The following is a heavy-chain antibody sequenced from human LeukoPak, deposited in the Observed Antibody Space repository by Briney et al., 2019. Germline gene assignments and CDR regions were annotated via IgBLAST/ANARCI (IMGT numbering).Heavy chain of an antibody. CDR1: GGSISSYY. D-gene: IGHD6-13*01. CDR2: IYYSGST. CDR3: ARTTEAHSWRTRYYDYYMDV. Sequence: SETLSVTCTVSGGSISSYYWSWIRQPPGKGLEWIGYIYYSGSTNYNPSLKSRVTISVDTSKNQSSLKLSSVTAADTAVYYCARTTEAHSWRTRYYDYYMDVWGKGTTVTVSS. J-gene: IGHJ6*03. V-gene: IGHV4-59*01.